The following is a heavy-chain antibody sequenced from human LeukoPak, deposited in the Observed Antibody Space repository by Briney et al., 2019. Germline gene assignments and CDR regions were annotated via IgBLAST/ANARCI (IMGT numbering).Heavy chain of an antibody. V-gene: IGHV4-61*02. Sequence: SQTLSLTCTASGGSISSGSYYWSWIRQPAGKGLEWIGRIYTSGSTNYNPSLKSRVTISVDTSKNQFSLKLSSVTAADTAVYYCARESYYDSSGYYRRDFDYWGQGTLVTVSS. CDR3: ARESYYDSSGYYRRDFDY. CDR2: IYTSGST. CDR1: GGSISSGSYY. D-gene: IGHD3-22*01. J-gene: IGHJ4*02.